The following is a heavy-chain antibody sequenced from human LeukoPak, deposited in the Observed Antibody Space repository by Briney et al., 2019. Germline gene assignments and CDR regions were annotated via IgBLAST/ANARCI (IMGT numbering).Heavy chain of an antibody. V-gene: IGHV4-31*03. CDR3: AREATVTTRGFDY. Sequence: SETLSLTCTVSGGSISSGGYYWSWIRQHPGKGLEWIGYIYYSGSTYYNPSLKSRVTISVDTSKNLFSLKLSSVTAADTAVYYCAREATVTTRGFDYWGQGTLVTVSS. CDR2: IYYSGST. J-gene: IGHJ4*02. CDR1: GGSISSGGYY. D-gene: IGHD4-17*01.